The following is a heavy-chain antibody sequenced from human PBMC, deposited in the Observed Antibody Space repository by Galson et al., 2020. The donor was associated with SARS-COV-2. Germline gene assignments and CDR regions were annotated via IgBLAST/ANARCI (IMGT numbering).Heavy chain of an antibody. CDR2: IHWNGGST. J-gene: IGHJ6*03. CDR3: ARDRTPYCSSTSCNFYYYYMDV. Sequence: GESLKISCAASGFTFDDYAMSWVRQAPGKGLEWVSGIHWNGGSTGYADSVKGRFTISRDNAKNSLYLQMNSLRAEDTALYYCARDRTPYCSSTSCNFYYYYMDVWGKGTTVTVSS. V-gene: IGHV3-20*04. CDR1: GFTFDDYA. D-gene: IGHD2-2*01.